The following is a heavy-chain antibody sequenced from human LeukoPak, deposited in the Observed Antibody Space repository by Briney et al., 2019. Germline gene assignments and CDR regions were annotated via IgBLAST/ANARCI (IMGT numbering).Heavy chain of an antibody. V-gene: IGHV4-59*01. CDR2: IYNSGST. D-gene: IGHD3-10*01. J-gene: IGHJ3*02. Sequence: PSETLSLSCTVSGGSISSYYWSWIRQPPGKGLEWIGYIYNSGSTNYNPSLKSRVTISVDTSKNQFSLKLSSVTAADTAVYYCARSDYYGSGSGAFDIWGQGTMVTVSS. CDR1: GGSISSYY. CDR3: ARSDYYGSGSGAFDI.